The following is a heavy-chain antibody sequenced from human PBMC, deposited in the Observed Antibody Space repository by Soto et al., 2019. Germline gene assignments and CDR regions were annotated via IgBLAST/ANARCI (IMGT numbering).Heavy chain of an antibody. J-gene: IGHJ4*02. D-gene: IGHD2-15*01. Sequence: EVQLVESGGGLVQPGGSLKLSCAASGFTFSGSAMHWVRQASGKGLEWVGRIRSKANSYATAYAASVKGRFTISRDDSKNTAYQQMNSLKTEDTAVYYCTRHRDYCSGGSCYTPDFDYWGQGTLVTVSS. CDR3: TRHRDYCSGGSCYTPDFDY. CDR1: GFTFSGSA. CDR2: IRSKANSYAT. V-gene: IGHV3-73*02.